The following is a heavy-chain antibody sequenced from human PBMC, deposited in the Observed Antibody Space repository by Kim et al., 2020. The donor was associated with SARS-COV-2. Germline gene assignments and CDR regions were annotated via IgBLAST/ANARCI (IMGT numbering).Heavy chain of an antibody. CDR2: ISGTGGTT. CDR1: GFTFSSYA. V-gene: IGHV3-23*01. J-gene: IGHJ4*02. D-gene: IGHD2-21*02. CDR3: AKGGWYCGGDCYWISHYYFDY. Sequence: GGSLRLSCAASGFTFSSYAMSWVRQAPGKGLEWVSTISGTGGTTYYADSVRGRFTISRDNSKNTLYLQMNSLRADDTAVYYCAKGGWYCGGDCYWISHYYFDYWGQGTLLTVSS.